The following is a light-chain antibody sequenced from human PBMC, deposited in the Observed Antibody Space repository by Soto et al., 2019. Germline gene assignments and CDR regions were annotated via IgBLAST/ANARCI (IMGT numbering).Light chain of an antibody. J-gene: IGKJ1*01. CDR1: QSVSNN. Sequence: EIVLTQSPATLSVSPGGRATLSCRASQSVSNNLGWYQQKPGQAPWLLIYGASTRATGIPARFSGSGSGTEFTLTISSLQSEDFAVYYCQQYDNWRTFGQGTKVEIK. CDR3: QQYDNWRT. V-gene: IGKV3-15*01. CDR2: GAS.